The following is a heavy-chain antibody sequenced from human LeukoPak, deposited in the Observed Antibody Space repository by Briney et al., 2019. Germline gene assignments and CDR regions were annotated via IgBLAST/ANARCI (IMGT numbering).Heavy chain of an antibody. J-gene: IGHJ3*02. D-gene: IGHD2-2*01. Sequence: SETLSLTCTVSGGSISSYYWSWIRQPPGKGLEWIGYIYYSGSTNYNPSLKSRVTISVGTSKNQFSLKLSSVTAADTAVYYCARDRNATPRYCSSTSCYWGAFDIWGQGTMVTVSS. CDR1: GGSISSYY. CDR2: IYYSGST. V-gene: IGHV4-59*01. CDR3: ARDRNATPRYCSSTSCYWGAFDI.